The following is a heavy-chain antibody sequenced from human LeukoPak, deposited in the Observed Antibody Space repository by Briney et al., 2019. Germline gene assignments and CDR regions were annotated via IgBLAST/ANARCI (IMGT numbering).Heavy chain of an antibody. J-gene: IGHJ3*02. V-gene: IGHV1-69*05. CDR3: ARRGRYNWSSYAFDI. CDR1: RGTLSSYA. CDR2: IIPIFGTA. Sequence: SVNVSCKATRGTLSSYAISWVRQAPGQGLEWMGGIIPIFGTANYAQKFQGRVTITTDESTSTAYMELSSVRSEDTAVYYCARRGRYNWSSYAFDIWGQGTMVTVSS. D-gene: IGHD1-20*01.